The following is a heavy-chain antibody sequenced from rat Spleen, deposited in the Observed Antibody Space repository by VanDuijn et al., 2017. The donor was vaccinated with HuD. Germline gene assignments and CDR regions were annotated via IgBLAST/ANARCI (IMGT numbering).Heavy chain of an antibody. CDR2: ITNTGGST. Sequence: EVQLVESGGGLVQPGRSLKLSCVASGFTFNNYWMTWIRQAPGKGLEWVASITNTGGSTYDPDSVKGRFTIPRDNAKSTLYLQMNSLRSEDTANYYCAKDIGYIGTTWDYWGQGVMVTVSS. CDR3: AKDIGYIGTTWDY. D-gene: IGHD1-5*01. V-gene: IGHV5-31*01. CDR1: GFTFNNYW. J-gene: IGHJ2*01.